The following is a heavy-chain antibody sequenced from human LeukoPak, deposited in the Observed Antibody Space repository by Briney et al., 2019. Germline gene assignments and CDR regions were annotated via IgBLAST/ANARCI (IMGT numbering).Heavy chain of an antibody. Sequence: PSETLSLTCTVSGGSISSGSYYWSWIRQPAGKGLEWIGRIYTSGSTNYNPSHKSRVTISVDTSKNQFSLKLSSVTAADTAVYYCARGIRDSSGYSYYYYYMDVWGKGTTVTISS. J-gene: IGHJ6*03. D-gene: IGHD3-22*01. CDR1: GGSISSGSYY. CDR2: IYTSGST. V-gene: IGHV4-61*02. CDR3: ARGIRDSSGYSYYYYYMDV.